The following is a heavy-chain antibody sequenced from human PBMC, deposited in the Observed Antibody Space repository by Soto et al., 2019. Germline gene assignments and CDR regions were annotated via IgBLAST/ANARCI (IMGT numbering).Heavy chain of an antibody. CDR2: ISGGGGGA. CDR1: GFIFSHYA. J-gene: IGHJ3*01. Sequence: EVQVLESGGGLVQPGGSLRLSCAASGFIFSHYAMIWVRQAPGKGLEWVSAISGGGGGAQYADSVRGRFTISRDNSKNTLYLQMNNLRAEDTAIYYCAKDPNGDYVGAFDFWGQGILVTVAS. CDR3: AKDPNGDYVGAFDF. D-gene: IGHD4-17*01. V-gene: IGHV3-23*01.